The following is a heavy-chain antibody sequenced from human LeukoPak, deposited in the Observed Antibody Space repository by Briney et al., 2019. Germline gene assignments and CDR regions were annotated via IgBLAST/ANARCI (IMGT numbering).Heavy chain of an antibody. J-gene: IGHJ4*02. CDR2: IYSGGST. D-gene: IGHD3-22*01. CDR3: ATSYYYDSSGYPY. CDR1: GFTVSSNY. V-gene: IGHV3-53*01. Sequence: PGGSLRLSCAASGFTVSSNYMSWVRQAPGKGLEWVSVIYSGGSTYYADSVKGRFTISRDNSKNTLYLQMNSLRAEDTAVYYCATSYYYDSSGYPYWGQGTLATVSS.